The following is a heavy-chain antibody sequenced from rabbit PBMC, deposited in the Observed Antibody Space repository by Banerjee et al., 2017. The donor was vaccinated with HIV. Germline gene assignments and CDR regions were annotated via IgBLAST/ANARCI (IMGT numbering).Heavy chain of an antibody. V-gene: IGHV1S47*01. Sequence: QEQLEESGGDLVKPEGSLTLTCTASGFSLSNKYVMCWVRQAPGKGLEWIGCIATGDGSTYYASWVNGRFSISRENTQNTVSLQMTSLTAADTATYFCARDLAGVIGWNFGLWGPGTLVTVS. CDR3: ARDLAGVIGWNFGL. CDR2: IATGDGST. J-gene: IGHJ4*01. D-gene: IGHD4-1*01. CDR1: GFSLSNKYV.